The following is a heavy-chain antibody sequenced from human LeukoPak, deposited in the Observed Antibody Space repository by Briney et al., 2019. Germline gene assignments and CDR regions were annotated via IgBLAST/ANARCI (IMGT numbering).Heavy chain of an antibody. D-gene: IGHD3-9*01. CDR2: IKSKTDGGTT. CDR3: TTDPMCGLRYFDWLFQ. CDR1: GFTFSNAW. J-gene: IGHJ4*02. V-gene: IGHV3-15*01. Sequence: GGSLRLSCAASGFTFSNAWMSWVRQAPGKGLEWVGRIKSKTDGGTTDYAAPVKGRFTISRDDSKNTLYLQMNSLKTEDTAVYYCTTDPMCGLRYFDWLFQWGQGTLVTVSS.